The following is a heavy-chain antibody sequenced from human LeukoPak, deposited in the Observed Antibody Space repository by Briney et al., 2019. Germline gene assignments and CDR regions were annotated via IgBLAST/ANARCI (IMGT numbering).Heavy chain of an antibody. CDR1: GDSISSGDYY. Sequence: SQTLSLTCTVSGDSISSGDYYWSWIRQPAGKGLEWIGRISSSGSTNYNPSLKSRVTISVDTSKNQFSLKLSSVTAADTAVYYCARDRGHYYGSGSYIWFDPWGQGTLVTVSS. CDR3: ARDRGHYYGSGSYIWFDP. V-gene: IGHV4-61*02. D-gene: IGHD3-10*01. J-gene: IGHJ5*02. CDR2: ISSSGST.